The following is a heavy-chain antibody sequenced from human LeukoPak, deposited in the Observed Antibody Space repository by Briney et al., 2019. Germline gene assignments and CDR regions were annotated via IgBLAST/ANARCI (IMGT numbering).Heavy chain of an antibody. V-gene: IGHV4-34*01. CDR1: GGSFSGYY. CDR2: INHSGST. D-gene: IGHD2-2*01. Sequence: KPSETLSLTCAVYGGSFSGYYWSWIRQPPGKGLEWIGEINHSGSTNYNPSLKSRVTISVDTSKNQFSLKLSSVTAADTAVYYCASPVPAATNWFDPWGQGTLVTVSS. J-gene: IGHJ5*02. CDR3: ASPVPAATNWFDP.